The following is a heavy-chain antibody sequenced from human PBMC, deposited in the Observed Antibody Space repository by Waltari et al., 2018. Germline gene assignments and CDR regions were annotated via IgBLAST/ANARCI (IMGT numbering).Heavy chain of an antibody. CDR1: GFNVNTHY. CDR3: ARAESGGMFDYYYGMDV. V-gene: IGHV3-53*01. D-gene: IGHD2-15*01. CDR2: IYSGGIT. J-gene: IGHJ6*02. Sequence: EVQLVESGGDLIQPGGSLRLSCAASGFNVNTHYMSWVRQALGKGLEWSSVIYSGGITYYADSVKGRFTISRDSYRNTLSLQMISLRAEDTAVYYCARAESGGMFDYYYGMDVWGQGTTVTVSS.